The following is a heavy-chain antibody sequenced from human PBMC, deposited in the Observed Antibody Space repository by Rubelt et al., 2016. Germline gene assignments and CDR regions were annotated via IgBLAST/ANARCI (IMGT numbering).Heavy chain of an antibody. Sequence: PGGSLRLSCAASGFTFSTYGMTWVRQAPGKGLEWVSAISGSGGSPYYADSVKGRFTISRANSKNTRYLQMNSLRAEDTAVYYCANDRWELRNGGWFDPWGQGTVVTVSS. CDR1: GFTFSTYG. D-gene: IGHD1-26*01. CDR3: ANDRWELRNGGWFDP. V-gene: IGHV3-23*01. CDR2: ISGSGGSP. J-gene: IGHJ5*02.